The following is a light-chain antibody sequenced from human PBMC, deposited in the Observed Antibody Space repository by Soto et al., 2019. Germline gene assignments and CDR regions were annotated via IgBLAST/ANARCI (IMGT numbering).Light chain of an antibody. J-gene: IGLJ2*01. CDR1: SSDVGAYDY. Sequence: QSALTQPASVSGSPGQSITISCTGSSSDVGAYDYLSWYQQHPGKVPRLLIYEVSNRPSGVSHRFSGSKSGNTASLTISGLQAEDEADYYCSSYASSSTVLFGGGTQLTVL. CDR2: EVS. CDR3: SSYASSSTVL. V-gene: IGLV2-14*01.